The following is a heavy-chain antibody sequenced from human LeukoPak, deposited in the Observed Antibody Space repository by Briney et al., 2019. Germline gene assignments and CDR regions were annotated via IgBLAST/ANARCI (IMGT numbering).Heavy chain of an antibody. D-gene: IGHD1-26*01. CDR2: IIPILGTA. Sequence: GASVKVSCKAFGGTFSSYAISWVRQAPGQGLEWMGGIIPILGTANYAQRFQDRVTITADESTSTAYMELSSLRSEDTAVYYCASHPRVGATHPYNWFDPWGQGTLVTVSS. CDR3: ASHPRVGATHPYNWFDP. V-gene: IGHV1-69*13. J-gene: IGHJ5*02. CDR1: GGTFSSYA.